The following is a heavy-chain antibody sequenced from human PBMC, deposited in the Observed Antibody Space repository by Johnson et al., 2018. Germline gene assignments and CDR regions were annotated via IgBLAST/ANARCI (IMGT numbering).Heavy chain of an antibody. D-gene: IGHD2-2*01. V-gene: IGHV1-69*01. CDR2: IIPIFGTA. Sequence: QVQLVQSGAEVKKPGASVKVSCKASGYTFTSYDINWVRQAPGQGLEWMGGIIPIFGTANYAQKFQGRVTITADESTSTAYMGLSSLRSKDTAVYYCARADLGSCSSARFYGAPEGGLDPWGQGTLVPVSS. CDR1: GYTFTSYD. CDR3: ARADLGSCSSARFYGAPEGGLDP. J-gene: IGHJ5*02.